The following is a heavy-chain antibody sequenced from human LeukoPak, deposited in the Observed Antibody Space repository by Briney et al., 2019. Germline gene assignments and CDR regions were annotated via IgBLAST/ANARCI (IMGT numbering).Heavy chain of an antibody. J-gene: IGHJ4*02. CDR2: IYYSGST. CDR1: GGSISSYY. CDR3: ARGSYGDPMYYFDY. V-gene: IGHV4-59*12. D-gene: IGHD4-17*01. Sequence: PSETLSLTCTVSGGSISSYYWSWIRQPPGKGLEWIGYIYYSGSTNYNPSLKSRVTISVDASKNQFSLKLSSVTAADTAVYYCARGSYGDPMYYFDYWGQGTLVTVSS.